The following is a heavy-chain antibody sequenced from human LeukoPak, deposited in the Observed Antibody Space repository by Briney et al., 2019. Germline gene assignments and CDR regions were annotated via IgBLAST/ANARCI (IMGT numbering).Heavy chain of an antibody. J-gene: IGHJ6*02. V-gene: IGHV4-39*07. D-gene: IGHD3-22*01. Sequence: SETLSLTCTVSGGSISSSSYYWGWIRQPPGKGLEWIGSIYYSGSTYYNPSLKSRVTISVDTSKNQFSLKLSSVTAADTAVYYCARDYYDSSGYWGYYYGMDVWGQGTTVTVSS. CDR1: GGSISSSSYY. CDR3: ARDYYDSSGYWGYYYGMDV. CDR2: IYYSGST.